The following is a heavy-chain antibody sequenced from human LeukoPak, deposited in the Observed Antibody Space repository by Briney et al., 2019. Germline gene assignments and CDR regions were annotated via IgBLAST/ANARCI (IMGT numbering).Heavy chain of an antibody. CDR1: GYTFTSYG. CDR3: AREQQLVKDNWFDP. D-gene: IGHD6-13*01. V-gene: IGHV1-18*01. J-gene: IGHJ5*02. CDR2: ISAYNGNT. Sequence: GASVKVSCKASGYTFTSYGISWVRQAPGQGLEWMGWISAYNGNTNYAQKLQGRVTMTTDTSTSTAYMELRSLSSDDTAVYYCAREQQLVKDNWFDPWGQGTLVTVSS.